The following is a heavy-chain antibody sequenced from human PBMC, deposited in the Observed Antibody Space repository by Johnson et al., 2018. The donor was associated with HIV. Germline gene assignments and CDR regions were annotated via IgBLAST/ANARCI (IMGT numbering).Heavy chain of an antibody. CDR2: ISYDGSNK. Sequence: VQLVESGGGVVQPGRSLRLSCAASGFTFSSYAMHWVRQAPGKGLEWVAVISYDGSNKYYADSVKGRFTISRDNSKNTLYLQMNSLRAEDTAVYYCARERGEGGSYYSFRRDALDIWGQGTMVTVSS. CDR3: ARERGEGGSYYSFRRDALDI. D-gene: IGHD1-26*01. V-gene: IGHV3-30-3*01. CDR1: GFTFSSYA. J-gene: IGHJ3*02.